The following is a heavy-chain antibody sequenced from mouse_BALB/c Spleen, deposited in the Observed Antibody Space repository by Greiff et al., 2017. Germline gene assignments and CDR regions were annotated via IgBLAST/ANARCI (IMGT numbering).Heavy chain of an antibody. CDR3: ARQIYYGNYNYAMDY. CDR1: GFDFSRYW. CDR2: INPDSSTI. D-gene: IGHD2-1*01. Sequence: EVKVEESGGGLVQPGGSLKLSCAASGFDFSRYWMSWVRQAPGKGLEWIGEINPDSSTINYTPSLKDKFIISRDNAKNTLYLQMSKVRSEDTALYYCARQIYYGNYNYAMDYWGQGTSVTVSS. V-gene: IGHV4-1*02. J-gene: IGHJ4*01.